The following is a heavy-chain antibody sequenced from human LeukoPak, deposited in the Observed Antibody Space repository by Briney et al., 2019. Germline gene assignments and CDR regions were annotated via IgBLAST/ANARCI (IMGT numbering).Heavy chain of an antibody. V-gene: IGHV7-4-1*02. J-gene: IGHJ6*03. CDR1: GYTFTSYA. CDR2: INTNTGNP. CDR3: ARADYGDYVEQNNYYCMDV. D-gene: IGHD4-17*01. Sequence: ASVKVSCKASGYTFTSYAMNWVRQAPGQGLEWMGWINTNTGNPTYAQGFTGRFVFSLDTSVSTAYLQISSLKAEDTAVYYCARADYGDYVEQNNYYCMDVWGKGTTVTVSS.